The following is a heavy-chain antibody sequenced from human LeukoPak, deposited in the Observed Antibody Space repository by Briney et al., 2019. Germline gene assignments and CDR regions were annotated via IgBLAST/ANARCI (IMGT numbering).Heavy chain of an antibody. Sequence: SQTLSLTCTVSGGSISSGGYYWSWIRQPPGKGLEWIGYIYHSGSTYYNPSLKSRVTISVDRSKNQFSLKLSSVTAADTAVYYCARGDSGWSDNAFDIWGQGTMVTVSS. V-gene: IGHV4-30-2*01. D-gene: IGHD2-15*01. CDR3: ARGDSGWSDNAFDI. J-gene: IGHJ3*02. CDR1: GGSISSGGYY. CDR2: IYHSGST.